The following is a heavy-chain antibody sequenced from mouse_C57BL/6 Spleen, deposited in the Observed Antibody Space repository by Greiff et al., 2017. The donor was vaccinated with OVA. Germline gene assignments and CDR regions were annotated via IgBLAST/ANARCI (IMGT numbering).Heavy chain of an antibody. Sequence: QVQLQQSGAELVKPGASVKISCKASGYAFSSYWMNWVKKRPGKGLEWIGQIYPGDGDTNYNGKFKGKATLTADKSSSTAYMQLSSLTSEDSAVYFCAREGTTDYFDYWGQGTTLTVSS. J-gene: IGHJ2*01. V-gene: IGHV1-80*01. D-gene: IGHD1-1*01. CDR2: IYPGDGDT. CDR1: GYAFSSYW. CDR3: AREGTTDYFDY.